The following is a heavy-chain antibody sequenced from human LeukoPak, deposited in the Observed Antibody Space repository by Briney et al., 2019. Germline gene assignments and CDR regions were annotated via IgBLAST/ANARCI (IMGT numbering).Heavy chain of an antibody. CDR1: GFTFSSYD. D-gene: IGHD3-3*01. V-gene: IGHV3-13*01. CDR2: IGTAGDT. CDR3: ARAKSFWSGPSGYYYYGMDV. J-gene: IGHJ6*02. Sequence: GGSLRLSCAASGFTFSSYDMHWVRQATGKGLEWVSAIGTAGDTYYPGSVKGRFTISRENAKNSLYLQTNSLRAGDTAVYYCARAKSFWSGPSGYYYYGMDVWGQGTTVTVSS.